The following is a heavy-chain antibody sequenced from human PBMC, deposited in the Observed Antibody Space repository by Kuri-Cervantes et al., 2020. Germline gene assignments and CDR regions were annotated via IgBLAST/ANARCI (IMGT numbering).Heavy chain of an antibody. CDR3: ARGRWELLYYGMDV. Sequence: LSLTCAASGFTFDDYAMHWVRQAPGKGLEWVSGISWNSGSIGYADSVKGRFTISRDNAKNSLYLQMNSLRAEDTAVYYCARGRWELLYYGMDVWGQGTTVTVSS. CDR1: GFTFDDYA. J-gene: IGHJ6*02. V-gene: IGHV3-9*01. D-gene: IGHD1-26*01. CDR2: ISWNSGSI.